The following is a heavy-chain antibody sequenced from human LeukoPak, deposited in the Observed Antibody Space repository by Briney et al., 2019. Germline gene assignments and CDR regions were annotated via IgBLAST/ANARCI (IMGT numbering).Heavy chain of an antibody. J-gene: IGHJ4*02. CDR2: ISDDGRNK. Sequence: GGSLRLSCAASGFSFISYGMHWVRQAPGKGPEWVGVISDDGRNKKYADSVKGRFTISRDNSKDTLYLQMNSLRDEDTAVYYCAKRPSDYGDYVTYFDYWGQGTLVTVSS. CDR1: GFSFISYG. V-gene: IGHV3-30*18. D-gene: IGHD4-17*01. CDR3: AKRPSDYGDYVTYFDY.